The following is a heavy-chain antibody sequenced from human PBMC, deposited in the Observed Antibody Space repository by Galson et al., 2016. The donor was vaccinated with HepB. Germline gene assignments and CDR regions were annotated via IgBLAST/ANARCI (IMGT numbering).Heavy chain of an antibody. D-gene: IGHD3-22*01. CDR1: GLSFSDYY. V-gene: IGHV3-11*03. J-gene: IGHJ4*02. CDR3: ATSGNYFLSPFDY. CDR2: ISGSSTYT. Sequence: SLRLSCAVSGLSFSDYYMGWIRQAPGKGLEWVSYISGSSTYTNLGDSMKGRFTISRDNAKNSVYLKMNSLRAEDTAVYYCATSGNYFLSPFDYWGQGALVTVSS.